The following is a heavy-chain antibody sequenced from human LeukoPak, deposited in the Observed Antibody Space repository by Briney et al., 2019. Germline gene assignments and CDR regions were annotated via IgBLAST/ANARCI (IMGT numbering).Heavy chain of an antibody. CDR2: ISSSSSTI. D-gene: IGHD3-10*01. Sequence: GGSLRLSCAASGFTFSSYSMNWVRQAPGKGLEWVSCISSSSSTIYYADSVKGRFTISRDNAKNSLYLQMNSLRAEDTAVYYCARETYYYGSGSYNYFDYWGQGTLVTVSS. CDR1: GFTFSSYS. CDR3: ARETYYYGSGSYNYFDY. V-gene: IGHV3-48*01. J-gene: IGHJ4*02.